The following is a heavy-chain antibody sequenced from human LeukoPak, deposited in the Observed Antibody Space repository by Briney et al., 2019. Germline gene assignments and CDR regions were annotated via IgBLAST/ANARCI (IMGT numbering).Heavy chain of an antibody. CDR2: ISSSGSTI. D-gene: IGHD6-13*01. V-gene: IGHV3-11*01. CDR1: GFTFSDYY. J-gene: IGHJ4*02. CDR3: AREDSSSWPIDY. Sequence: GGSLRLSCAASGFTFSDYYMSWIRQAPGKGLEWVSYISSSGSTIYYADSVKGRFTISRDNAKNSLYLQMNGLRAEDTAVYYCAREDSSSWPIDYWGQGTLVTVSS.